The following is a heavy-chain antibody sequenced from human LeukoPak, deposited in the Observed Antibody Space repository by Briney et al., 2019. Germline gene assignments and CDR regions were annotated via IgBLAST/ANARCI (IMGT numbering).Heavy chain of an antibody. J-gene: IGHJ4*02. V-gene: IGHV4-34*01. D-gene: IGHD3-16*02. CDR2: INHSGST. CDR3: ARGDVFGGVIVPFDY. CDR1: GGSFSGYY. Sequence: SETLSLTCAVYGGSFSGYYWSWIRQPPGKGLEWIGEINHSGSTNYNPSLKSRVTISVDTSKNQFSLKLSPVTAADTAVYYCARGDVFGGVIVPFDYWGQGTLVTVSS.